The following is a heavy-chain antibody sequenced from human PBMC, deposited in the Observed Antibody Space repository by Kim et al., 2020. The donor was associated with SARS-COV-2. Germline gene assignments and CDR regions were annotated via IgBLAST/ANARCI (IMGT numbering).Heavy chain of an antibody. V-gene: IGHV4-31*03. CDR3: ARDGYSYGLPFDS. J-gene: IGHJ4*02. D-gene: IGHD5-18*01. CDR1: GDSIRSGAYY. CDR2: IYHSGTT. Sequence: SETLSLTCTVSGDSIRSGAYYWSWIRQHPGKGLEWIGYIYHSGTTYYNPSLESRLTISVDTSKNQFSLELSSVTPADTAVYFCARDGYSYGLPFDSWGQG.